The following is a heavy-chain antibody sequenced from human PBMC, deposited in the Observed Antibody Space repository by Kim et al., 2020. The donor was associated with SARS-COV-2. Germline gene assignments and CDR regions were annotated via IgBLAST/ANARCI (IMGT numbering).Heavy chain of an antibody. D-gene: IGHD1-26*01. J-gene: IGHJ4*02. CDR3: AKDLTLSGSYPFDY. Sequence: AGSVQGRFTISRDNAKNSLYLQMNSLRAEDTALYYCAKDLTLSGSYPFDYWGQGTLVTVSS. V-gene: IGHV3-9*01.